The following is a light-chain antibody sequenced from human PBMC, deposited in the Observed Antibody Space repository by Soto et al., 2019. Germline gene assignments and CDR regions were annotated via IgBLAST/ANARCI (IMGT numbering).Light chain of an antibody. Sequence: DIQMTQSPSTLSASVGDRVTITCRASQSISSWLAWYQQKPGKAPKLLIYDASSLESGVPSRFSGSGSGTEFTLTISSLPPDDFATYYCQQYNSYSAYPFGQGTKLEIK. CDR2: DAS. CDR3: QQYNSYSAYP. V-gene: IGKV1-5*01. CDR1: QSISSW. J-gene: IGKJ2*01.